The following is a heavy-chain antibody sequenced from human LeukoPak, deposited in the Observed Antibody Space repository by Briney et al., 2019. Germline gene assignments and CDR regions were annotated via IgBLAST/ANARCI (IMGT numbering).Heavy chain of an antibody. D-gene: IGHD3-9*01. V-gene: IGHV3-23*01. CDR2: ISGSGGST. CDR3: AKDQNFDWVPHDY. J-gene: IGHJ4*02. CDR1: GFTFSNYA. Sequence: GGSLRLSCAVSGFTFSNYAMSWVRQAPGKGLEWVSGISGSGGSTYYADSVKGRFTISRDNSKNTLHLQMNSLRAEDTAVYYCAKDQNFDWVPHDYWGQGTLVTVSS.